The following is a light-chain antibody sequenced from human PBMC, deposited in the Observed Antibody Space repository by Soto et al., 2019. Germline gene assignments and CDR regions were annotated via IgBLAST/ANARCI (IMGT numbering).Light chain of an antibody. CDR1: SSDVGGYDY. CDR2: EVS. Sequence: QSALTQPPSASGSPGQSVAISCTGTSSDVGGYDYVSWYQQHPGKAPQLLIYEVSKRPSGVPDRFSGSKSGNTASLTVSGLQAEDEADYYCSSYAGSNNDVFGTGTKLTVL. CDR3: SSYAGSNNDV. J-gene: IGLJ1*01. V-gene: IGLV2-8*01.